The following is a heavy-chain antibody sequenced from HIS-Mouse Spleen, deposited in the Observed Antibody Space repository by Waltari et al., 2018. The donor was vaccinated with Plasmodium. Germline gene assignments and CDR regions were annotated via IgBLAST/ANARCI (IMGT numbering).Heavy chain of an antibody. V-gene: IGHV1-2*02. Sequence: QVQLVQSGAEVKKPGASVKVSCKASGNTFTGSYMHWVRKAPGQGFEWMGWINPNSGGTNYAQKFQGRVTMTRDTSISTAYMELSRLRSDDTAVYYCARVLGYKAAAGTFVEYFQHWGQGTLVTVSS. J-gene: IGHJ1*01. CDR1: GNTFTGSY. CDR3: ARVLGYKAAAGTFVEYFQH. CDR2: INPNSGGT. D-gene: IGHD6-13*01.